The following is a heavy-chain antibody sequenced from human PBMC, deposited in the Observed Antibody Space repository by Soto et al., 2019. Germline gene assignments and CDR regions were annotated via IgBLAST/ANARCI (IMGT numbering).Heavy chain of an antibody. J-gene: IGHJ6*02. CDR2: INPSGGTT. Sequence: ASVKVSCKASGYTFSSYYMHWVRQAPGQGLEWMGMINPSGGTTTFAQKFQGRVTMTTDTSTSTVYMELSSLRSEDTAVFYCARGFCTSAKCPMDVWGQGATVTVSS. D-gene: IGHD3-3*01. CDR1: GYTFSSYY. CDR3: ARGFCTSAKCPMDV. V-gene: IGHV1-46*01.